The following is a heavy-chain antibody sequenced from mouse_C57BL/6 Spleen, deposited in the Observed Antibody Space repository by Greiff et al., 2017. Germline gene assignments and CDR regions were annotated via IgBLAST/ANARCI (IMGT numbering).Heavy chain of an antibody. CDR3: ARGDYYAMDY. V-gene: IGHV1-52*01. J-gene: IGHJ4*01. Sequence: QVQLQQPGAELVRPGSSVKLSCKASGYTFTSYWMHWVKQRPIQGLEWIGNIDPSDSETPYNQKFKDKATLTVDKSSSTAYMQLSSLTSEDSAVYYCARGDYYAMDYWGQGTSVTVSS. CDR1: GYTFTSYW. CDR2: IDPSDSET.